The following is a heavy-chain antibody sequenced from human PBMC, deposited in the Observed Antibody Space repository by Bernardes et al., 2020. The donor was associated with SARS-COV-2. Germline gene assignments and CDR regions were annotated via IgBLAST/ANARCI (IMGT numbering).Heavy chain of an antibody. CDR2: ISNDGSIK. CDR3: TRGLELELITWFDY. D-gene: IGHD1-7*01. Sequence: LRLSCTASGFTFSSSAMHWVRQAPGKGPEWVAVISNDGSIKYYTDSVKGRFTISRDNSKNTLYLLMNSLRTDDTAVYYCTRGLELELITWFDYWGQGTLVTVSS. V-gene: IGHV3-30-3*01. J-gene: IGHJ4*02. CDR1: GFTFSSSA.